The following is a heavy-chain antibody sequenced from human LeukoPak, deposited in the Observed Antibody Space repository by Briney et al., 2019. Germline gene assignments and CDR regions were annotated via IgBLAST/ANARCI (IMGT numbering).Heavy chain of an antibody. CDR2: ISYDGSNK. D-gene: IGHD2-2*01. CDR1: GFTFSSYS. V-gene: IGHV3-30*18. Sequence: PGGSLRLSCAASGFTFSSYSMNWVRQAPGKGLEWVAVISYDGSNKYYADSVKGRFTISRDNSKNTLYLQMNSLRAEDTAVYYCAKDYGNQLLAFDYWGQGTLVTVSS. J-gene: IGHJ4*02. CDR3: AKDYGNQLLAFDY.